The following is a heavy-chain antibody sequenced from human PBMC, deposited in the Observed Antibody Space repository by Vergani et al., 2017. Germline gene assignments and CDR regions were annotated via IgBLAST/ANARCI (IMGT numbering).Heavy chain of an antibody. J-gene: IGHJ6*03. Sequence: QLQLQESGPGLVKPSETLSLTCTVSGGSISSSSYYWGWIRQPPGKGLEWIGSIYYSGNTYYNPSLKSRVTISVDTSKNQFSLKLSSVTAADTAVYYCARHSSALSTRYYYFYMDVWGKGTTVTVSS. CDR1: GGSISSSSYY. D-gene: IGHD6-6*01. CDR2: IYYSGNT. CDR3: ARHSSALSTRYYYFYMDV. V-gene: IGHV4-39*01.